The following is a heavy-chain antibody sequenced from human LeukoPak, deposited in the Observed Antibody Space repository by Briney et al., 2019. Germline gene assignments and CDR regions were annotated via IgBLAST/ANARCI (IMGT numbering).Heavy chain of an antibody. V-gene: IGHV4-4*07. CDR2: IYTSGST. CDR1: GGSISSYY. CDR3: ARDSTRGSYNWFDP. D-gene: IGHD2-15*01. Sequence: SETLSLTCTVSGGSISSYYWSWIRQPAGKGLEWIGRIYTSGSTNYNPSLKSRVTISVDKSKNQFSLKLSSVTAADMAVYYCARDSTRGSYNWFDPWGQGTLLTVSS. J-gene: IGHJ5*02.